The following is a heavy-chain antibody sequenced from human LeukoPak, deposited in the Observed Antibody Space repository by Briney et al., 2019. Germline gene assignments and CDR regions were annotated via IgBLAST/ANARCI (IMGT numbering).Heavy chain of an antibody. CDR1: GATVTTHY. J-gene: IGHJ4*02. Sequence: SDTLSLTCNVSGATVTTHYWSWIRQPPGRGLERIGFIYNNGRSGTTNYNPSLKSRVTISLDTSKNQFSLRLTSVIGADTAVYFCARRVDTAKIDYWGQGTLVTVSS. D-gene: IGHD5-18*01. CDR3: ARRVDTAKIDY. CDR2: IYNNGRSGTT. V-gene: IGHV4-59*02.